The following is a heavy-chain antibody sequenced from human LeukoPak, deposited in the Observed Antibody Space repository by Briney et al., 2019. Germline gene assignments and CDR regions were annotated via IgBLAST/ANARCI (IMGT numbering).Heavy chain of an antibody. J-gene: IGHJ4*02. D-gene: IGHD3-10*01. CDR2: IYYSGST. CDR1: GGSISSYY. Sequence: PSETLSLTCTVSGGSISSYYGSWIRQPPGKGLEWIGYIYYSGSTNYNPSLKSRVTISVDTSKNQFSLKLSSVTAADTAVYYCARHNRDYGSGSYMGYWGQGTLVTVSS. CDR3: ARHNRDYGSGSYMGY. V-gene: IGHV4-59*08.